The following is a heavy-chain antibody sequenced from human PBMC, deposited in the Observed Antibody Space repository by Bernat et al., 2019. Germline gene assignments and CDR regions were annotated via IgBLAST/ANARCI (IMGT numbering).Heavy chain of an antibody. D-gene: IGHD3-22*01. J-gene: IGHJ4*02. CDR1: GFTFNNAW. CDR3: TTDLSYYYDSSGFF. V-gene: IGHV3-15*07. Sequence: EVQLVESGGGLVKPGGSLRLSCVASGFTFNNAWMNWVRQAPGTGLEWVGRIKSKTDGGTTDYAAPVKGRFTISRDESKNTLSLLMNSLKTEDTAVYYCTTDLSYYYDSSGFFWGQGTLVTVSS. CDR2: IKSKTDGGTT.